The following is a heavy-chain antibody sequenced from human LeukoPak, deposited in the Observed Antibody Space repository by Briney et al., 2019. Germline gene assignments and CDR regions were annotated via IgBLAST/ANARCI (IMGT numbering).Heavy chain of an antibody. CDR3: ARDFSYDSSGYYDTGDAFDI. CDR1: GYTFTGYY. CDR2: INPNSGGT. D-gene: IGHD3-22*01. Sequence: ASVKVSCKASGYTFTGYYMHWVRQAPGQGLEWMGWINPNSGGTNYAQKFQGRVTMTRDTSISTAYMELSRLRSDDTAVYYCARDFSYDSSGYYDTGDAFDIWGQGTMVTVSS. J-gene: IGHJ3*02. V-gene: IGHV1-2*02.